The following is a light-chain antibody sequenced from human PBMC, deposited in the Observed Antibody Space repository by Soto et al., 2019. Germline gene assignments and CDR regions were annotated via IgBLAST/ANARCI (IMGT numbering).Light chain of an antibody. V-gene: IGKV3-15*01. CDR1: QSVNAN. CDR2: GAS. CDR3: QQYNTWLWT. J-gene: IGKJ1*01. Sequence: EVVMTQSPATLSVSPGERATLSCRASQSVNANLAWYQQKPGQAPRLLIHGASNRATGIPARFSGSGFGTELLLTISSPQSEDFAVYYCQQYNTWLWTFGQGTKVEI.